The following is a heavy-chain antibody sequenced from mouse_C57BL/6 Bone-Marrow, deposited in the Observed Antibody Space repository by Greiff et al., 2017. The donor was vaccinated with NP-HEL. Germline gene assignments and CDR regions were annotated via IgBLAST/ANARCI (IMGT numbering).Heavy chain of an antibody. CDR3: ARGRLSFAY. V-gene: IGHV1-4*01. CDR2: INPSSGYT. CDR1: GYTFTSYT. Sequence: VQVVESGAELARPGASVKMSCKASGYTFTSYTMHWVKQRPGQGLEWIGYINPSSGYTKYNQKFKDKATLTADKSSSTAYMQLSSLTSEDSAVYYCARGRLSFAYWGQGTLVTVSA. J-gene: IGHJ3*01.